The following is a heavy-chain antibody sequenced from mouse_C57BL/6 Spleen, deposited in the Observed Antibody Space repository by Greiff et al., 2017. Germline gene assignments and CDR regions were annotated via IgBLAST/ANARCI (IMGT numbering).Heavy chain of an antibody. CDR1: GFTFSDYG. D-gene: IGHD1-1*01. CDR3: ARNYYGSSPYYFDY. Sequence: EVQLMESGGGLVKPGGSLKLSCAASGFTFSDYGMHWVRQAPEKGLEWVAYISSGSSNIYYADTVKGRFTISRDNAKNTLFLQMTSLRSEDTAMYYCARNYYGSSPYYFDYWGQGTTLTVSS. CDR2: ISSGSSNI. J-gene: IGHJ2*01. V-gene: IGHV5-17*01.